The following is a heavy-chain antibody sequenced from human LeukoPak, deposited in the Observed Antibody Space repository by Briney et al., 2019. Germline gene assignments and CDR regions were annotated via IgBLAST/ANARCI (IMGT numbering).Heavy chain of an antibody. Sequence: ASVKVSCKASGYTFTSYGISWVRQAPGQGLEWMGWISAYNGNTNYAQKLQGRVTMTTDTSTSTAYMELRSLRSDDTAVYYCARELVWFGEGGSFDYWGQGTLVTVSS. CDR1: GYTFTSYG. J-gene: IGHJ4*02. CDR3: ARELVWFGEGGSFDY. D-gene: IGHD3-10*01. V-gene: IGHV1-18*01. CDR2: ISAYNGNT.